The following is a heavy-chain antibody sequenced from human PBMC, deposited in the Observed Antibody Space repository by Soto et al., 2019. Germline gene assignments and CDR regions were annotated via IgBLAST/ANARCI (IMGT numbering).Heavy chain of an antibody. CDR2: VYYSGNT. D-gene: IGHD6-19*01. V-gene: IGHV4-59*01. CDR3: ARGVDRQWGDY. Sequence: QVQLQESGPGLVKPSETLSLTCTVSGGSINAYFWTWIRQAPGQGLEWIGFVYYSGNTNYNPSLKSRVYISLHTSTNQFSLKLSAVTAAVTAVDYWARGVDRQWGDYWVQGTLVTFSS. CDR1: GGSINAYF. J-gene: IGHJ4*02.